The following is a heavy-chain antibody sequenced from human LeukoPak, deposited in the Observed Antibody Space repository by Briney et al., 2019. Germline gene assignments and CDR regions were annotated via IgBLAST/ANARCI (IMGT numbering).Heavy chain of an antibody. CDR1: GFTFSSYA. Sequence: PGGSLRLSCAASGFTFSSYAMSWVRQAPGKGLEWVSAISGSGGSAYYADSVKGRFTISRDNSKNTLYLQMNSLRAEDTAVYYCAKDQGIAAAVTYFDYWGQGTLVTVSS. CDR3: AKDQGIAAAVTYFDY. J-gene: IGHJ4*02. V-gene: IGHV3-23*01. D-gene: IGHD6-13*01. CDR2: ISGSGGSA.